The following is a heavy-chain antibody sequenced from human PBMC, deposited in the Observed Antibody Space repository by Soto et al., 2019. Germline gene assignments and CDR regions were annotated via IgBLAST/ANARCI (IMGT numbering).Heavy chain of an antibody. CDR1: GFNFSSTW. D-gene: IGHD2-21*01. V-gene: IGHV3-74*01. CDR3: ARDWYYSLDY. CDR2: ITSDGGST. J-gene: IGHJ4*02. Sequence: GGSLRLSCAVSGFNFSSTWMNWVRQAPGKGLVWVSRITSDGGSTTYADSVKGRFTISRDNAKNTLYLQMNSLRAEDTAVYYCARDWYYSLDYWGQGTLVTVSS.